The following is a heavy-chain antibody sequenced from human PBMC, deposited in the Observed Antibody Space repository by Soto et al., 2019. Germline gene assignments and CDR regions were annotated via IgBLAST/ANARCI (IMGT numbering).Heavy chain of an antibody. CDR3: AKEDTSSGSLDY. CDR1: GFPFGENA. Sequence: PGGSLRLSYAASGFPFGENAMSWVRQAPGKGLEWVSGISDSGATTYYADSVRGRFTISRDNSKNTLYLQMKSLRAEDSASYYCAKEDTSSGSLDYWGQGVLVTVSS. D-gene: IGHD6-19*01. J-gene: IGHJ4*02. V-gene: IGHV3-23*01. CDR2: ISDSGATT.